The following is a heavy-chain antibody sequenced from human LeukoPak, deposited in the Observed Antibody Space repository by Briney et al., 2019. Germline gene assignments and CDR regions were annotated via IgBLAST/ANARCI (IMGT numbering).Heavy chain of an antibody. CDR3: AKDDTMIGVLFYFDY. V-gene: IGHV3-30*18. J-gene: IGHJ4*02. CDR2: ISYDVTIQ. D-gene: IGHD3-22*01. Sequence: PGGSLRLSCAASGFTFTNYGMHWGRQAPGKGLEWVAVISYDVTIQYYADSVKGRFTISRDNSKNTLYLHMKSLRAEDTALYYTAKDDTMIGVLFYFDYGGRGPRVTVSS. CDR1: GFTFTNYG.